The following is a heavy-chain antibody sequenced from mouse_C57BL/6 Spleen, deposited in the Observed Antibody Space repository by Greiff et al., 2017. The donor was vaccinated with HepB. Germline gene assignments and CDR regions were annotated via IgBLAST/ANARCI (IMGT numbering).Heavy chain of an antibody. CDR3: ARGGNYVVYAMDY. CDR1: GYSITSGYD. Sequence: EVQLQESGPGMVKPSQSLSLTCTVTGYSITSGYDWHWIRHFPGNKLEWMGYISYSGSTNYNPSLKSRISITHDTSKNHFFLKLNSVTTEDTATYYCARGGNYVVYAMDYWGQGTSVTVSS. V-gene: IGHV3-1*01. CDR2: ISYSGST. D-gene: IGHD2-1*01. J-gene: IGHJ4*01.